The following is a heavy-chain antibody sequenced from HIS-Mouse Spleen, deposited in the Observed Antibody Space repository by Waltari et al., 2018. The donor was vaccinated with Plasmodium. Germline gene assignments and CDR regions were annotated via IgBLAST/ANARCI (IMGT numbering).Heavy chain of an antibody. Sequence: VQLVVSGGGLVKPGGSRRLSCASSGFTFRRDWMSWVRQAPGKGLEWVANIKQDGSEKYYVDSVKGRFTSSRDNAKNSLYLQMNSLRAEDTAVYYCASSWYWYFDLWGRGTLVTVSS. CDR3: ASSWYWYFDL. CDR1: GFTFRRDW. J-gene: IGHJ2*01. V-gene: IGHV3-7*01. CDR2: IKQDGSEK. D-gene: IGHD6-13*01.